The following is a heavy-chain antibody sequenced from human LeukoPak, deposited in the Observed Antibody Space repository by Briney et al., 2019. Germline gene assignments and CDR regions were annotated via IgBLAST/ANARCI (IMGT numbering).Heavy chain of an antibody. Sequence: GSLRLSCAASGFTFSSYSMNWVRQAPGKGLEWVANMKQDGSEKNYVDSVKGRFTISRDNAKNSLYLQMNSLSAEDTAIYYCVRLDRSGYMDYWGQGNLLTVSS. J-gene: IGHJ4*02. V-gene: IGHV3-7*01. CDR2: MKQDGSEK. CDR1: GFTFSSYS. D-gene: IGHD3-22*01. CDR3: VRLDRSGYMDY.